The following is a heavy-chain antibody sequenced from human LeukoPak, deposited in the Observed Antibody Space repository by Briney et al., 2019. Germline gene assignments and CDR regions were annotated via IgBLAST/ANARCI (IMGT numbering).Heavy chain of an antibody. D-gene: IGHD2-15*01. CDR1: GFTFSSYW. V-gene: IGHV3-7*01. Sequence: GGSLRLSCAASGFTFSSYWMTWVRQAPGKGLEWVANINQDGSEKYCVDSVKGRFTISRDNAKNSLYLQMNSLRAEDTAVYYCAKPYCSGGSCYRRGDYFDYWGQGTLVTVSS. J-gene: IGHJ4*02. CDR3: AKPYCSGGSCYRRGDYFDY. CDR2: INQDGSEK.